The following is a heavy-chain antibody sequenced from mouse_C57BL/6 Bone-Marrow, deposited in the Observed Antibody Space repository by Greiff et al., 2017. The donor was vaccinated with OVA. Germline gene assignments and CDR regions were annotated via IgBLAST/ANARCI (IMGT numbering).Heavy chain of an antibody. J-gene: IGHJ2*01. CDR3: TTYRY. CDR2: IDPENGDT. V-gene: IGHV14-4*01. CDR1: GFNIKDDY. Sequence: VQLKQSGAELVRPGASVKLSCTASGFNIKDDYMHWVKERPEQGLEWIGWIDPENGDTEYASKFQGKATITADTSSKTVYLHLSSLTSVDTAVYYCTTYRYWGQGTTLTVSS.